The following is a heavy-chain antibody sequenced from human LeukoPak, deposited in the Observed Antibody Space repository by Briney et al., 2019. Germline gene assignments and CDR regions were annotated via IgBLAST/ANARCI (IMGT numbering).Heavy chain of an antibody. D-gene: IGHD6-13*01. CDR1: GFTFSSYA. CDR2: ISGSGGST. CDR3: TKDPNSSSLNWFDP. V-gene: IGHV3-23*01. Sequence: TGGSLRLSCAASGFTFSSYAMSWVRQAPGKGLEWVSAISGSGGSTYYADSVKGRFTISRDNSKNTLYLQLNSLRAEDTAIYYCTKDPNSSSLNWFDPWGQGTLVTVSS. J-gene: IGHJ5*02.